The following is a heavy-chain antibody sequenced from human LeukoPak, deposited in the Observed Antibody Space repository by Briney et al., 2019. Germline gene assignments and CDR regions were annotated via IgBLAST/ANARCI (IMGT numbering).Heavy chain of an antibody. V-gene: IGHV3-23*01. CDR1: GFTFSSYG. CDR2: ISGSGGST. CDR3: ARDRTASDY. J-gene: IGHJ4*02. Sequence: GGTLRLSCAASGFTFSSYGMSWVRQAPGKGLEWVSGISGSGGSTYYADSVKGRFTISRDNAKNSLYLQMNSLRAEDTAVYYCARDRTASDYWGQGTLVTVSS. D-gene: IGHD4-17*01.